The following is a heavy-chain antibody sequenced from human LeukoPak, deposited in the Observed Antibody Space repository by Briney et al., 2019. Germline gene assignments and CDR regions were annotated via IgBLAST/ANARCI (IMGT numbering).Heavy chain of an antibody. CDR1: GFTFSSYS. CDR2: IHGSGGVT. V-gene: IGHV3-23*01. CDR3: AKDPNGDYVGAFDS. D-gene: IGHD4-17*01. Sequence: GGSLRLSCAASGFTFSSYSMNWVRQAPGKGLEWVSGIHGSGGVTYYADSVKGRFTISRDNSKNTLYLQMNSLRVEDTAVYYCAKDPNGDYVGAFDSWGQGTMVTVSS. J-gene: IGHJ3*02.